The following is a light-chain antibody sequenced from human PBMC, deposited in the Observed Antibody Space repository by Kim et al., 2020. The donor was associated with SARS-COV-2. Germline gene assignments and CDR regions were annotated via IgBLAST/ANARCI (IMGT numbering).Light chain of an antibody. CDR3: SSYTSRGTSLL. CDR2: DVS. V-gene: IGLV2-18*02. J-gene: IGLJ2*01. CDR1: SRDVGSYNR. Sequence: QSVTISCTGTSRDVGSYNRVSWYQQSPGTAPKLILYDVSNRPSGVPDRFSGSKSGNTASLTISALQAEDEAEYYCSSYTSRGTSLLIGGGTKLTVL.